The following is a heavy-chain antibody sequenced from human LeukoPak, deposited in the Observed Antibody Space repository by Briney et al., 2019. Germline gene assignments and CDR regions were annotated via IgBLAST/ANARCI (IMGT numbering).Heavy chain of an antibody. CDR3: SSSAAEMYY. CDR1: GYTFTSYI. J-gene: IGHJ4*02. CDR2: ISSSSSYK. V-gene: IGHV3-21*01. Sequence: GGSLRLSCVASGYTFTSYIMNAVPQAPGKGLEWVSSISSSSSYKYYTDSVKGRFTISRDNAKNSLYLQMNSLRAEDTAVYYCSSSAAEMYYWGQGTLVTVSS. D-gene: IGHD6-25*01.